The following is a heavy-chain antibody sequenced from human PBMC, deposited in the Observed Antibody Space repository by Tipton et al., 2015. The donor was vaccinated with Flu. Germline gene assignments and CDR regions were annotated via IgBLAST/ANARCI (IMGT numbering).Heavy chain of an antibody. Sequence: GSLRLSCAASGFTFSSYAMTWVRQAPGKGLEWVSAICGSGANTYYADSVRGRFSISRDNSKNTLYLQMNSLRAEDTAVYYCARRDYSNYVSEPKNWFDPWGQGTLVTVSS. J-gene: IGHJ5*02. CDR2: ICGSGANT. V-gene: IGHV3-23*01. CDR3: ARRDYSNYVSEPKNWFDP. CDR1: GFTFSSYA. D-gene: IGHD4-11*01.